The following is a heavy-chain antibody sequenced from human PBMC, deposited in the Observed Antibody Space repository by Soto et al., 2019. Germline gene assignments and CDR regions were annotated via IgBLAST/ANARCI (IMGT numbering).Heavy chain of an antibody. CDR2: MYYSGSP. D-gene: IGHD1-1*01. CDR1: GGSITSVTYY. CDR3: ARVLFTTWTHLADY. V-gene: IGHV4-39*02. J-gene: IGHJ4*02. Sequence: SETLSLTCTVSGGSITSVTYYWGWIRQPPGEGLEWIGAMYYSGSPHYNPSLKSRVTMSVDTSKNHFSLNLTSVTTADTAVYYCARVLFTTWTHLADYWGQGTLVTVSS.